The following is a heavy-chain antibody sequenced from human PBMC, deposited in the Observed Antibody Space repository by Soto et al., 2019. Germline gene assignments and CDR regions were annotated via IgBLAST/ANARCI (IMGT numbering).Heavy chain of an antibody. D-gene: IGHD3-22*01. CDR2: IYYSGST. CDR1: GGSISSGGYY. V-gene: IGHV4-31*03. J-gene: IGHJ4*02. CDR3: ARHPFGYYDSSCYYTLYYFDY. Sequence: SETLSLTCTVSGGSISSGGYYWSWIRQHPGKGLEWIGYIYYSGSTYYNPSLKSRVTISVDTSKNQFSLKLSSVTAADTAVYYCARHPFGYYDSSCYYTLYYFDYWGQGTLVTVSS.